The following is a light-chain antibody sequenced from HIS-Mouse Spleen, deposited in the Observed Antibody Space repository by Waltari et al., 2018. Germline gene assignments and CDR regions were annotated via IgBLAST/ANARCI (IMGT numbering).Light chain of an antibody. CDR2: GAS. CDR1: QSVSSIY. Sequence: EIVLTQSPGTLSLSPGERVTLSCRASQSVSSIYLAWYQQKPGQAPRLLIYGASSRATGIPDRFSGSGSGTDFTLTISRLEPEDFAVYYCQQYGSSPPYTFGQGTKLEIK. CDR3: QQYGSSPPYT. V-gene: IGKV3-20*01. J-gene: IGKJ2*01.